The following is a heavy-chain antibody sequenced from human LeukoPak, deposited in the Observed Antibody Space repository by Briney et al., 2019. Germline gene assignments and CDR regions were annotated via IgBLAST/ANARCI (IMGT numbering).Heavy chain of an antibody. CDR3: ARSGYYDRGTYNWWFDP. Sequence: PSETLSLTCTVSGGSISSYYWXXXXXPPXXXLXXXXXXXXSXXXXYNPSXXSXXXXSXDTXMNQFSLKLSSVTAADTALYYCARSGYYDRGTYNWWFDPWGQGTLVTVSS. CDR1: GGSISSYY. V-gene: IGHV4-59*01. J-gene: IGHJ5*02. CDR2: XXXSXXX. D-gene: IGHD3-22*01.